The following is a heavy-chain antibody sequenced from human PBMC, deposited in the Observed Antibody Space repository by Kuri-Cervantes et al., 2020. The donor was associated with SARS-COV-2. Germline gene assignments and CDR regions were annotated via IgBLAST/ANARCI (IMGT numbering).Heavy chain of an antibody. CDR2: IWYDGSNK. V-gene: IGHV3-33*01. CDR3: ARDIAVAEVGVAY. J-gene: IGHJ4*02. CDR1: GFTFSGYG. Sequence: LSLTCAASGFTFSGYGMHWVRQAPGKGLEWVAVIWYDGSNKYYADSVKGRFTISRDNSKNTLYLQMNSLRAEDTAVYYCARDIAVAEVGVAYWGQGTQVTVSS. D-gene: IGHD6-19*01.